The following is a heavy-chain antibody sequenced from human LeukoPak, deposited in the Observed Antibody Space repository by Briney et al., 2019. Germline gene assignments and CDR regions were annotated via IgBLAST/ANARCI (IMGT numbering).Heavy chain of an antibody. CDR3: ARGANDYGDYADEWAHAFDI. J-gene: IGHJ3*02. Sequence: SETLSLTCTVSGGSISSGSYYWSWIRQHPGKGLEWIGYIYYSDTTYYTPSLKSRVTMSVDTSKNQFSLTLSSVTAADTAVYYCARGANDYGDYADEWAHAFDIWGQGTMVTVSS. D-gene: IGHD4-17*01. CDR2: IYYSDTT. V-gene: IGHV4-31*03. CDR1: GGSISSGSYY.